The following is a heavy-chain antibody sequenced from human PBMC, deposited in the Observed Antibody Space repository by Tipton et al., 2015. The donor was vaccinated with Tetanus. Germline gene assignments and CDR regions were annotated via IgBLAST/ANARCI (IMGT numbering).Heavy chain of an antibody. CDR1: GNSFTGYF. J-gene: IGHJ3*01. Sequence: QSGPEVKKPGASVKVSCKAPGNSFTGYFMHWVRQAPGQGLEWMGWSNPNSGATGYAQNFQGRVSLTRDTSISTAYMELSSLTFDDTAVYYCARVGDSAGDIVVANPSDAFDLWGQGTMITVSS. CDR3: ARVGDSAGDIVVANPSDAFDL. V-gene: IGHV1-2*02. CDR2: SNPNSGAT. D-gene: IGHD2-15*01.